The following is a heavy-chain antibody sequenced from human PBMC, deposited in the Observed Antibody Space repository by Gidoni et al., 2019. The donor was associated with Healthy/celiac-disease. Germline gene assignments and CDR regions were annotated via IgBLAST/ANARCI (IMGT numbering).Heavy chain of an antibody. CDR2: LSPIFGTA. V-gene: IGHV1-69*01. CDR1: GGPFSSYA. J-gene: IGHJ4*02. CDR3: ARDLGPKTPY. Sequence: QVQLVQSGAEVQQPGSSVTVSCQASGGPFSSYAISGGRQAPGQGLEWMGGLSPIFGTANYAQKGQGRVTITADESTSTAYMELSSLRSEDTAVYYCARDLGPKTPYGGQGTLVTVSS.